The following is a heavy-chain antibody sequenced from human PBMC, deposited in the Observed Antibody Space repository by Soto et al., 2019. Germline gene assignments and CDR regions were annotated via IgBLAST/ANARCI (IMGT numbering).Heavy chain of an antibody. CDR3: VNPPHPTYLVGFRMDIAEYFQH. Sequence: PGGSLRLSCAASGFTFSSYGMHWVRQAPGKGLEWVAVISYDGSNKYYADSVKGRFTISRDNSKNTLYLQMNSLRAEDTAVYYCVNPPHPTYLVGFRMDIAEYFQHWGQGTLVTVSS. V-gene: IGHV3-30*18. CDR1: GFTFSSYG. J-gene: IGHJ1*01. D-gene: IGHD2-2*03. CDR2: ISYDGSNK.